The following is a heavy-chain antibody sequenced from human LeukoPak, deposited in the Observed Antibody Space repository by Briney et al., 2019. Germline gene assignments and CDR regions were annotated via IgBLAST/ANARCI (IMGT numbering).Heavy chain of an antibody. J-gene: IGHJ4*02. V-gene: IGHV1-46*01. D-gene: IGHD3-22*01. CDR3: ARHALHNDNSDYYFAY. Sequence: ASVKVSCKASGYTFTSYYMHWVRQAPGQGLEWMGIINPSGGSTSYAQKFQGRVTMTRDMSTSTVYMELSSLRSEDTAMYYCARHALHNDNSDYYFAYWGQGTLVTVSS. CDR1: GYTFTSYY. CDR2: INPSGGST.